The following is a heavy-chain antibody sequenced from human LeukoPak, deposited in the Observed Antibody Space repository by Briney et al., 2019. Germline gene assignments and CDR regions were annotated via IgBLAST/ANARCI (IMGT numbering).Heavy chain of an antibody. V-gene: IGHV1-69*05. CDR2: IIPLFGTA. D-gene: IGHD5-18*01. Sequence: SVKVSCKASGGTFSSYAISWVRQAPGQGLEWMGGIIPLFGTANSAQTFQGRVTITTDESTSTAYMELSSLRSEDTAVYYCARAGGYSYGSPRYYYYYYMDVWGKGTTVTVSS. CDR1: GGTFSSYA. J-gene: IGHJ6*03. CDR3: ARAGGYSYGSPRYYYYYYMDV.